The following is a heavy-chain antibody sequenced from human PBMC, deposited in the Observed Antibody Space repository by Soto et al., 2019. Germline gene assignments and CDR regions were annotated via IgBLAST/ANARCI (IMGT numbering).Heavy chain of an antibody. J-gene: IGHJ6*02. CDR3: ARPTDFYYYAMDV. CDR1: GYTFTNFG. V-gene: IGHV1-18*01. CDR2: ISGYNGNT. Sequence: ASVKVSCKASGYTFTNFGINWLRQAPGQGLEWMGWISGYNGNTNYAQNLQDRVTMTRDTSTSTAYMELRSLRSDDTAVYYCARPTDFYYYAMDVWGQGTTVTVSS.